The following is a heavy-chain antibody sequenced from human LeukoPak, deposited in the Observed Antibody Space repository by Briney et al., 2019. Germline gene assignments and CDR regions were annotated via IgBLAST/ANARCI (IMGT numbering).Heavy chain of an antibody. J-gene: IGHJ3*02. D-gene: IGHD3-9*01. CDR1: GGSISSSRYY. Sequence: SETLSLTCTVSGGSISSSRYYWGWIRQPPGKGLERIGSIYYSGSTYYNPSLKSRVTISVDTSKNQFSLKLSSVTAADTAVFYCARPKQYDFLTEPFDIWGQGTMVTVSS. CDR2: IYYSGST. CDR3: ARPKQYDFLTEPFDI. V-gene: IGHV4-39*01.